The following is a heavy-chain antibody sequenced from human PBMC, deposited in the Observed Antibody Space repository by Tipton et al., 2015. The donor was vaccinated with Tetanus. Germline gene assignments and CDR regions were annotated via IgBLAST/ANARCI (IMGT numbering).Heavy chain of an antibody. CDR3: ARIGWPQQNKPAFDI. CDR2: VHNSGST. D-gene: IGHD6-19*01. V-gene: IGHV4-59*01. J-gene: IGHJ3*02. CDR1: GGSISTYY. Sequence: GLVKPSETLSLTCTVSGGSISTYYWSWVRQPPGRGLEWIGNVHNSGSTKYSPSLRSRVTLSVDTSKNQFSLKLSAVTAADTAVYYCARIGWPQQNKPAFDIWGQGTVVTVSS.